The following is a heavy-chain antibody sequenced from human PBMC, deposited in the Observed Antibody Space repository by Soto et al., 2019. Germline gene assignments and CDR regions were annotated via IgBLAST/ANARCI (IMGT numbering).Heavy chain of an antibody. J-gene: IGHJ4*02. V-gene: IGHV4-31*03. CDR3: ARATGTLRSRNCDY. Sequence: SETLSLTCSVSGGSISTVGHYWTWIRQPPGKGLEWIGSIYHIGSTYYSKSLRSRLTMSVDTSKSQFSLRLSSVTAADTAVYYCARATGTLRSRNCDYWGQGSLVTVSS. D-gene: IGHD1-1*01. CDR2: IYHIGST. CDR1: GGSISTVGHY.